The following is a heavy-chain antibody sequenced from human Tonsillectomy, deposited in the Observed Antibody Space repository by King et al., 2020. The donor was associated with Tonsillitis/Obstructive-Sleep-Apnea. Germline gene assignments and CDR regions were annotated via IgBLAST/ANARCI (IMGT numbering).Heavy chain of an antibody. CDR3: ARVDMATIWAVDI. D-gene: IGHD5-24*01. CDR1: GGSISSYY. Sequence: VQLQESGPGLVKPSETLSLTCSVSGGSISSYYWSWIRQPPGKGLEWIGNIYNSGSTNYNSSLKSRVIISADTSKNQFSLNLNSVTAADTAVYYCARVDMATIWAVDIWGQGTMVTVSS. J-gene: IGHJ3*02. CDR2: IYNSGST. V-gene: IGHV4-59*01.